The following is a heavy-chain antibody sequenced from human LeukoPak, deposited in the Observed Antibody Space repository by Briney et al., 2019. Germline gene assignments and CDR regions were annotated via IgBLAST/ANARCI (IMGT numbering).Heavy chain of an antibody. CDR2: IYYSGST. Sequence: NPSETLSLTCTVSGDSISSSSYYWAWIRQPPGKGLEWIGSIYYSGSTYYNPSLKSRVTISVDTSKNQFSLKLSSVTAADTAVYYCARRARNGATDYWGQGTLVTVSS. CDR3: ARRARNGATDY. D-gene: IGHD1-26*01. J-gene: IGHJ4*02. CDR1: GDSISSSSYY. V-gene: IGHV4-39*01.